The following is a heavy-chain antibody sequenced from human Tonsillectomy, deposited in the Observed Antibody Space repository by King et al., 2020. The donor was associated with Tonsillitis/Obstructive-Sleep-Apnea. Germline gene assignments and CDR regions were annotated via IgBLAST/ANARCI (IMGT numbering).Heavy chain of an antibody. V-gene: IGHV5-10-1*03. J-gene: IGHJ6*02. D-gene: IGHD2-2*01. CDR1: GYSFTSYW. CDR3: ARLSCDSTSCYYYSGMDV. Sequence: VQLVESGAEVKKPGESLRISCKGSGYSFTSYWISWVRQMPGKGLEWMGTIDPTDSYTNYSPSFHGHVTIPADKSTGTAYLQWSSLKASDTAMYYCARLSCDSTSCYYYSGMDVWGQGTTVTVSS. CDR2: IDPTDSYT.